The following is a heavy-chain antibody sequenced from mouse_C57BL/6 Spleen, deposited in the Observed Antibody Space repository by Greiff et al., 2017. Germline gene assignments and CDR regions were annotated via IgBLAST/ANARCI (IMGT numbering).Heavy chain of an antibody. D-gene: IGHD2-3*01. CDR2: INPSNGGT. Sequence: VKLQQSGTELVKPGASVKLSCKASGYTFTSYWMHWVKQRPGQGLEWIGNINPSNGGTNYNEKVKSKATLTVDKSSSTAYMQLSSLTSEDSAVYYSARMGLLRNFDVWGTGTTVTVSS. J-gene: IGHJ1*03. V-gene: IGHV1-53*01. CDR3: ARMGLLRNFDV. CDR1: GYTFTSYW.